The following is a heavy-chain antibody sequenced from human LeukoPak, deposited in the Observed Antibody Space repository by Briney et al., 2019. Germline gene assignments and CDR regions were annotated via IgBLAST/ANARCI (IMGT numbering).Heavy chain of an antibody. CDR2: IYYSGST. J-gene: IGHJ6*02. D-gene: IGHD3-3*01. V-gene: IGHV4-59*01. Sequence: SETLSLTCTVSGGSISSYYWSWIRQPPGKGLEWIGYIYYSGSTNYNPSLKSRVTISVDTSKNQFSLMLSSVTAADTAVYYCARSQYYDFWSGYYPPYYYGMDVWGQGTTVTVSS. CDR3: ARSQYYDFWSGYYPPYYYGMDV. CDR1: GGSISSYY.